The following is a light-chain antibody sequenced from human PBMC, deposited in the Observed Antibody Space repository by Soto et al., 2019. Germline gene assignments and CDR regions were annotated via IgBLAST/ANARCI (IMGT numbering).Light chain of an antibody. CDR3: QQYGGSRLIT. V-gene: IGKV3-20*01. CDR1: QSVSTSY. CDR2: DTS. J-gene: IGKJ5*01. Sequence: EIVLTHSPGTLSLSPGERATLSCRASQSVSTSYLAWYQQKPGQAPRLLIYDTSTRATGIPDRFSGSGSGTDFTLTISRLEPEDFAVYYCQQYGGSRLITFGQGTRLEIK.